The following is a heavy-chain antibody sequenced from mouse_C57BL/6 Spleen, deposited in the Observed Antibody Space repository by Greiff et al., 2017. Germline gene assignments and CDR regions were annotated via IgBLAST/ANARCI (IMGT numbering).Heavy chain of an antibody. Sequence: DVKLVESGGGLVKPGGSLKLSCAASGFTFSSYAMSWVRQTPEKRLEWVATISDGASYTYYPDNVKGRFTISRDKANNNLYLHMSHLKSEDTAMYYCARDNYYGSSPFDYWGQGTTLTVSS. V-gene: IGHV5-4*01. J-gene: IGHJ2*01. CDR2: ISDGASYT. CDR3: ARDNYYGSSPFDY. CDR1: GFTFSSYA. D-gene: IGHD1-1*01.